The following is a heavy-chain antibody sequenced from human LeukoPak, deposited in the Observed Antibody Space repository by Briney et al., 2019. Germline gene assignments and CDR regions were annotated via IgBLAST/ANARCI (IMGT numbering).Heavy chain of an antibody. CDR3: ARDEYDYVWGSYTRVYYFDY. J-gene: IGHJ4*02. V-gene: IGHV3-7*01. Sequence: GGSLRLSCAASGFTFSSYWMSCVRQAPGKGLEWVANIKQDGSEKYYVDSVKGRFTISRDNAKNSLYLQMNSLRAEDTAVYYCARDEYDYVWGSYTRVYYFDYWGQGTLVTVSS. D-gene: IGHD3-16*01. CDR1: GFTFSSYW. CDR2: IKQDGSEK.